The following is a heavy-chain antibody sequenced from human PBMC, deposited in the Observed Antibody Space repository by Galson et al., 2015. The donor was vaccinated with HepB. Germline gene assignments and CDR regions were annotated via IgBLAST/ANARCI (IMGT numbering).Heavy chain of an antibody. D-gene: IGHD5-12*01. CDR3: ARHGFLGYSGWDHPFHY. CDR2: IYPDNSET. J-gene: IGHJ4*02. Sequence: QSGAEVKKPGESLRISCKGSGYRFGSFWIGWVRLMPGKGLEWMGIIYPDNSETRNSPSFQGQVTISVDKSIDTAYLQWTSLKASDTGMYYCARHGFLGYSGWDHPFHYWGQGTLVTVSS. V-gene: IGHV5-51*01. CDR1: GYRFGSFW.